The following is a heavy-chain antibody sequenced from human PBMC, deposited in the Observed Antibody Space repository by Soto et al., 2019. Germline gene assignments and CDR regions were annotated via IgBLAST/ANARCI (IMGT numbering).Heavy chain of an antibody. CDR3: AKRDTGASGFP. V-gene: IGHV3-23*01. Sequence: PGGSLRLSCAASGFTFSSYAMSWVRQAPGKGLEWVTAISGSGGSTYYADYVKGRFTISRDNSKNTLFLQMNSLRAEDTAVYYCAKRDTGASGFPWGQGTLVTVSS. D-gene: IGHD2-8*02. CDR2: ISGSGGST. J-gene: IGHJ5*02. CDR1: GFTFSSYA.